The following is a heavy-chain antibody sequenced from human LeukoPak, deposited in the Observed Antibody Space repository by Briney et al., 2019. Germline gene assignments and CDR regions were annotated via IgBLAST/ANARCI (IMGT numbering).Heavy chain of an antibody. Sequence: GGSLRLSCAASGFTFSSYWMSWVRQAPGKGLEWVANIKQDGSEKYYVDSVKGRFTISRDNAKNSLYLQMNSLRAEDTAVYYCARVGITTVRGRPGYYFDYWGQGTLVTVSS. D-gene: IGHD3-10*01. J-gene: IGHJ4*02. V-gene: IGHV3-7*01. CDR3: ARVGITTVRGRPGYYFDY. CDR1: GFTFSSYW. CDR2: IKQDGSEK.